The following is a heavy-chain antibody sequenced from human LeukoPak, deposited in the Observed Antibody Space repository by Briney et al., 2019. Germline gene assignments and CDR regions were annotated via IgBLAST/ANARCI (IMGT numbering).Heavy chain of an antibody. CDR3: ASAVYTSGFDS. Sequence: SETLSLTCAVSGYSISSGYYWGWIRQPPGKGLEWIGSIYRSGSIYYNPSLNSRVTISVDTSKNQFSLKLTSVTATDTAMYYCASAVYTSGFDSWGQGALVTVSS. CDR2: IYRSGSI. J-gene: IGHJ4*02. CDR1: GYSISSGYY. D-gene: IGHD6-19*01. V-gene: IGHV4-38-2*01.